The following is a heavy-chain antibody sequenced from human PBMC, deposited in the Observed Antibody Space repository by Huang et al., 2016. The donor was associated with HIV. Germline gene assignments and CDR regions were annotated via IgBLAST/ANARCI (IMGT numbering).Heavy chain of an antibody. D-gene: IGHD6-19*01. CDR1: GFAFSSYG. CDR2: IGSDSSYI. J-gene: IGHJ5*02. CDR3: AYQQWLVGGLNH. Sequence: EVELVESGGGLVKPGGSLRLSCAASGFAFSSYGMNWVRQAAVKGLEGVAVIGSDSSYIYYADSVKGRVTISRDNAKSSIYLQLDSLRAEDTAVYYCAYQQWLVGGLNHWGQGTLVVVSS. V-gene: IGHV3-21*02.